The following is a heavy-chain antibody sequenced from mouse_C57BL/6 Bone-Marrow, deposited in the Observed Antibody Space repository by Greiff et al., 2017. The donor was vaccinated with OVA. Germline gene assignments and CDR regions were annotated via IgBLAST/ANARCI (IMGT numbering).Heavy chain of an antibody. Sequence: VQLQQSGPELVKPGASVKISCKASGYAFSSSWMNWVKQRPGKGLEWIGGIYPGDGDTNYNGKFKGKATLTADKSSSTAYMQLSSLTSEDSAVYVCARDEDVYDASYVDYWGQGTTLTVSS. V-gene: IGHV1-82*01. J-gene: IGHJ2*01. CDR1: GYAFSSSW. D-gene: IGHD6-1*01. CDR3: ARDEDVYDASYVDY. CDR2: IYPGDGDT.